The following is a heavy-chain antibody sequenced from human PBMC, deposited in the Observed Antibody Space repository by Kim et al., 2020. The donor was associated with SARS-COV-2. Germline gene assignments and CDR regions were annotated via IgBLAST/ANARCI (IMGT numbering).Heavy chain of an antibody. J-gene: IGHJ3*02. V-gene: IGHV4-59*01. Sequence: YNPSLNSRVTSSVDTSKNQFSLKLTSVSAADTAMYYCARDLDTTRGDAFDIWGQGTMVTVSS. CDR3: ARDLDTTRGDAFDI. D-gene: IGHD5-18*01.